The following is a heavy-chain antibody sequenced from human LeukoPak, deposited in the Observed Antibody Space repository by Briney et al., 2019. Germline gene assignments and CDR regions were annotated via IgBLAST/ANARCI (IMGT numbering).Heavy chain of an antibody. CDR1: GFTFSSYA. V-gene: IGHV3-23*01. Sequence: PGGSLRLSCAVSGFTFSSYAMSWVRQAQGKGLEWVSAISGSGGSTYYADSVKGRFTISRDNSKNTLYLQMNSLRAEDTAVYYCAKGADFWSGYIDYWGQGTLVTVSS. D-gene: IGHD3-3*01. CDR2: ISGSGGST. CDR3: AKGADFWSGYIDY. J-gene: IGHJ4*02.